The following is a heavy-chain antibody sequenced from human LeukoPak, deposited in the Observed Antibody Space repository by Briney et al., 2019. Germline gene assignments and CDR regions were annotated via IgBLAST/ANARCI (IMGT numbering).Heavy chain of an antibody. CDR1: GLAFNSYW. J-gene: IGHJ4*02. V-gene: IGHV3-7*03. CDR2: MDGGGSAT. Sequence: GGSLRLSCAASGLAFNSYWMSWVRQTPGKGLEWVATMDGGGSATYYVDSVKGRFTITRDNAKNSLFLQMNSLRAEDTALYYCANEEWYRSDYWGQGTLVTVPS. CDR3: ANEEWYRSDY. D-gene: IGHD2-8*01.